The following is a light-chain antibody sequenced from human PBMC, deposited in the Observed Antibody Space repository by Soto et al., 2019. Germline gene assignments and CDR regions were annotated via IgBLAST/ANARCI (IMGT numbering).Light chain of an antibody. CDR2: DDS. V-gene: IGLV3-21*02. CDR3: QAWDSSTGVV. Sequence: SYELTQPPSVSVAPGQTARITCGGDNIETKGVHWYQQKPGQAPVLVVYDDSDRPSGIPERFSGSNSGNTATLTISGTQAMDEADYYCQAWDSSTGVVFGGGTKLTVL. J-gene: IGLJ2*01. CDR1: NIETKG.